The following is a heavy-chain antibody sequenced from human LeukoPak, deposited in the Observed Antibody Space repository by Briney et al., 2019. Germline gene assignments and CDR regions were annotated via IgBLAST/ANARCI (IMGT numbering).Heavy chain of an antibody. CDR1: GGTFSSYA. Sequence: SVKVSCKASGGTFSSYAISWVRQAPGQGLEWMGGLIPIFGTANYAQKFQGRVTITADESTSTAYMELSSLRSEDTAVYYCATTSYYYDSSGYLVYWGQGTLVTVSS. J-gene: IGHJ4*02. CDR3: ATTSYYYDSSGYLVY. D-gene: IGHD3-22*01. V-gene: IGHV1-69*13. CDR2: LIPIFGTA.